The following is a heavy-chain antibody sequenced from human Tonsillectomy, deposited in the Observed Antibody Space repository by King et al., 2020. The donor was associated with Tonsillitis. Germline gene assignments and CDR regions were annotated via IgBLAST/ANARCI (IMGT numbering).Heavy chain of an antibody. V-gene: IGHV3-23*04. CDR2: ISGSGGTT. J-gene: IGHJ6*02. CDR1: GFTFSNYG. CDR3: AKYISDVGLVYPDDGMDV. Sequence: DVQLVESGGGLVQPGGSLRLSCAGSGFTFSNYGMSWVRQAPGKGLEWVSGISGSGGTTYYADSVKGRSTIYRDTSKNTVFLQMNSLRAEDTAVYYCAKYISDVGLVYPDDGMDVWGQGTTVTVS. D-gene: IGHD2-8*01.